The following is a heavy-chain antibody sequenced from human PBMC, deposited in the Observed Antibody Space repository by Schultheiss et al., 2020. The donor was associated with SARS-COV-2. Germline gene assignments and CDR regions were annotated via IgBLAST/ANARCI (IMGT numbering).Heavy chain of an antibody. J-gene: IGHJ4*02. Sequence: ASVKVSCKASGYTFTSYDINWVRQATGQGLEWMGWINPNSGGTNYAQKFQGRVTMTRDTSISTAYMELSRLRSDDTAVYYCAASGYSYGTGYFDYWGQGTLVTVSS. CDR1: GYTFTSYD. CDR2: INPNSGGT. D-gene: IGHD5-18*01. CDR3: AASGYSYGTGYFDY. V-gene: IGHV1-2*02.